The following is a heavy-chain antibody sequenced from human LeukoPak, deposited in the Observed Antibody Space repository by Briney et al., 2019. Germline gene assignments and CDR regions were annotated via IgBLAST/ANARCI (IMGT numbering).Heavy chain of an antibody. CDR2: IGTGDDT. V-gene: IGHV3-13*01. J-gene: IGHJ3*02. Sequence: GGSLRLSCAASGFTFSTYDMHWVRQVTGKGLEWVSAIGTGDDTYYLGSVKGRFTISRDNAKNSLYLQMNSLRAEDTAVYYCARHSLGYCSSSSCYDAFDIWGQGTMVTVSS. CDR1: GFTFSTYD. D-gene: IGHD2-2*01. CDR3: ARHSLGYCSSSSCYDAFDI.